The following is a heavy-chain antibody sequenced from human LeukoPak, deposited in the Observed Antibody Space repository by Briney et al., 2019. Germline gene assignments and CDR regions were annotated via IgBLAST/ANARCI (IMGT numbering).Heavy chain of an antibody. V-gene: IGHV1-2*02. CDR3: ARVNCSSTSCYSPGYYYYGMDV. Sequence: ASVTVSCKSSGYTFTGYYMHWVRQAPGQGLEWMGWINPNSGGTNYAQKFPGRVTMTRDTSISTAYMELSRLRSDDTAVYYCARVNCSSTSCYSPGYYYYGMDVSGQGTTVTVSS. CDR1: GYTFTGYY. CDR2: INPNSGGT. D-gene: IGHD2-2*01. J-gene: IGHJ6*02.